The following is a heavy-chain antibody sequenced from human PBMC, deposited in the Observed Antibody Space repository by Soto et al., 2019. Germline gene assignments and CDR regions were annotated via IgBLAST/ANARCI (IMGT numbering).Heavy chain of an antibody. Sequence: ASVKVSCKASGYTFTSYYMHWVLQAPGQGLEWMGIINPSGGSTSYAQKFQGRVTMTRDTSTSTVYMELSSLRSEDTAVYYCEREETRYDFWSGYYKWFDPWGQGALVTVSS. CDR2: INPSGGST. D-gene: IGHD3-3*01. J-gene: IGHJ5*02. V-gene: IGHV1-46*01. CDR1: GYTFTSYY. CDR3: EREETRYDFWSGYYKWFDP.